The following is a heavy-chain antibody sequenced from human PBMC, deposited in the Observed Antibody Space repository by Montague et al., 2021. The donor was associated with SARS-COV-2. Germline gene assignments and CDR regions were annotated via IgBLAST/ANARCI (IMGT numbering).Heavy chain of an antibody. J-gene: IGHJ4*02. V-gene: IGHV2-70*11. D-gene: IGHD4-23*01. CDR1: GFSLSTSGMC. CDR3: ARTYYGGRPFDY. Sequence: PALVKPTQTLTLTCTFSGFSLSTSGMCVSWIRQPPGKALEWLARIDWDDDKYYSTSLKTRLTISRDTSKNQVVLTMTNMDPVDTATYYCARTYYGGRPFDYWGQGTLVTVSS. CDR2: IDWDDDK.